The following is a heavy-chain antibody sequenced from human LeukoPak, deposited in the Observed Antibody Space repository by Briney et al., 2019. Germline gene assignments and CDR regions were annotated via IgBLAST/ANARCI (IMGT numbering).Heavy chain of an antibody. Sequence: GGSLRLSCAASGFTFSSYAMSWVRQAPGTGLEWVTGISGSGGDTYYADSVKGRFTISRDNSKNTLYLQMNNLRAEDTAIYYCAKSRLIYCTGGGCYGMDVWGQGTTVSVSS. V-gene: IGHV3-23*01. CDR2: ISGSGGDT. CDR3: AKSRLIYCTGGGCYGMDV. CDR1: GFTFSSYA. D-gene: IGHD2-8*02. J-gene: IGHJ6*02.